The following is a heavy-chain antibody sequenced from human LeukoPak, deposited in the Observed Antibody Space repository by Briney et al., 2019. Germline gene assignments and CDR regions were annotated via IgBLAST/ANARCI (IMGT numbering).Heavy chain of an antibody. Sequence: GGALRLSRAASVFTLSSYGMSWVRQAPGKGREWVSSITSSGGGTYYADSMKGRFTVSRDNSKNTLYLQMNSLSAEDTAIYYCARDLTLSEKFFDYWGQGTLVTVSS. CDR1: VFTLSSYG. CDR2: ITSSGGGT. V-gene: IGHV3-23*01. D-gene: IGHD1-14*01. CDR3: ARDLTLSEKFFDY. J-gene: IGHJ4*02.